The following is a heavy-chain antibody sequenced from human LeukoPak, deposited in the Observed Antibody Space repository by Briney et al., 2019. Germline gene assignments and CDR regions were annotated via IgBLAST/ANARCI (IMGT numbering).Heavy chain of an antibody. CDR3: ASNAGYCSSTSCYGSDIDY. CDR2: IEYDGSTK. D-gene: IGHD2-2*01. J-gene: IGHJ4*02. V-gene: IGHV3-30-3*01. Sequence: GRSLRLSCVASGFAFNTYAIHWVRQAPGKGLEWVADIEYDGSTKYYADSVKGRFTISRDNSENTLSLQMNSLRPEDTAVYFCASNAGYCSSTSCYGSDIDYWGQGTLVTVSS. CDR1: GFAFNTYA.